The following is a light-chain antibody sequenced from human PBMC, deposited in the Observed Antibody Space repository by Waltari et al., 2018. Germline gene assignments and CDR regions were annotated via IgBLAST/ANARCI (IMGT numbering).Light chain of an antibody. CDR3: QQRIGWPPWT. CDR1: QSVASY. J-gene: IGKJ1*01. V-gene: IGKV3-11*01. CDR2: DAS. Sequence: EIVLTQSPAILSLSPGERATLSCRASQSVASYLAWYQQKPGPAPRLLIYDASNRASGIPARFSGSGSGTDFTLTISSLEPEDFAVYYCQQRIGWPPWTFGQGTKVEI.